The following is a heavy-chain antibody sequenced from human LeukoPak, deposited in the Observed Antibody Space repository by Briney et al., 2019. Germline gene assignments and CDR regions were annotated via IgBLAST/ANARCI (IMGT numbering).Heavy chain of an antibody. Sequence: ASVKVSCKASGYTFTGYYMHWVRQAPGQGLEWMGWINPNSGGTNYAQKFQGRVTMTRDTSISTAYMELSRLRSDDTAVCYCARSTKYDFWSGYHGHFDYWGQGTLVTVSS. CDR3: ARSTKYDFWSGYHGHFDY. J-gene: IGHJ4*02. D-gene: IGHD3-3*01. V-gene: IGHV1-2*02. CDR2: INPNSGGT. CDR1: GYTFTGYY.